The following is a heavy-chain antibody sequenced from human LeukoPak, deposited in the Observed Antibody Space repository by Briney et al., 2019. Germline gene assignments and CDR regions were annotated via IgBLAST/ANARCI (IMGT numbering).Heavy chain of an antibody. V-gene: IGHV1-8*03. Sequence: GASVKVSCKASGYTFTSYDINWVRQATGQGLEWIGWMNPNSGNTGYAQKFQGRVTITRNTSISTAYLELSSLRSEDTAVYYCARGADYAEPFYYYYYMDVWGKGTTVTVSS. CDR3: ARGADYAEPFYYYYYMDV. J-gene: IGHJ6*03. D-gene: IGHD4-17*01. CDR2: MNPNSGNT. CDR1: GYTFTSYD.